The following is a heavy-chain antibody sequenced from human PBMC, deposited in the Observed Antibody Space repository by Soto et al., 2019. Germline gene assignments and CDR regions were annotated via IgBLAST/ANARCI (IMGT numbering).Heavy chain of an antibody. D-gene: IGHD3-10*01. CDR3: VRPLGGSSYYFEY. CDR1: GGSISSTTYY. V-gene: IGHV4-39*01. J-gene: IGHJ4*02. CDR2: IYYTGSA. Sequence: PAETLSLTCIVSGGSISSTTYYWGWILHPPGEGLEWIGVIYYTGSAYYSPSLKSRVTMSVDTSKNQFSLKLSSVTAADTAVYYCVRPLGGSSYYFEYWGQGTLVTVSA.